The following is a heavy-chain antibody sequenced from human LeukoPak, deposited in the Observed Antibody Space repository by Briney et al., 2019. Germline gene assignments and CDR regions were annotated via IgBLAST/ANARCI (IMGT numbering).Heavy chain of an antibody. CDR1: GFTFSSYA. CDR3: ARDVNGYSSGWSYFDY. D-gene: IGHD6-19*01. Sequence: GGSLRLSCAASGFTFSSYAMHWVRQAPGKGLEWVAVISYDGSNKYYADSVKGRFTISRDNSKNTLYLQMNSLRAEDTAVYYCARDVNGYSSGWSYFDYWGQGTLVTVSS. CDR2: ISYDGSNK. J-gene: IGHJ4*02. V-gene: IGHV3-30-3*01.